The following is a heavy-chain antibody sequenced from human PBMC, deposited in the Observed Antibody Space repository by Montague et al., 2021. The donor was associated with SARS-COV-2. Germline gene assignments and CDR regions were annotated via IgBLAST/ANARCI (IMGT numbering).Heavy chain of an antibody. CDR2: IDHSGST. Sequence: SETLSLTCAVYRGSFHIFSWCWIRQSPGNGLEWIGEIDHSGSTKYNPSLESRVTISVDTSKNQFSLRLSAVTAADTARYYCARAQNICFIANCMNYFDHWGLGALVTVSS. V-gene: IGHV4-34*01. CDR1: RGSFHIFS. CDR3: ARAQNICFIANCMNYFDH. D-gene: IGHD2-15*01. J-gene: IGHJ4*02.